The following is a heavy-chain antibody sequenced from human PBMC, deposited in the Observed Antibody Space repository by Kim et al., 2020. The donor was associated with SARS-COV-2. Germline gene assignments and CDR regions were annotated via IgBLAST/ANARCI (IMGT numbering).Heavy chain of an antibody. D-gene: IGHD4-17*01. V-gene: IGHV3-9*01. CDR3: AKVHDYGDSNDAFDI. J-gene: IGHJ3*02. CDR1: GFTFDDYA. Sequence: GGSLRLSCAASGFTFDDYAMHWVRQAPGKGLEWVSGISWNSGSIGYADSVKGRFTISRDNAKNSLYLQMNSLRAEDTALYYCAKVHDYGDSNDAFDIWGQGTMVTVSS. CDR2: ISWNSGSI.